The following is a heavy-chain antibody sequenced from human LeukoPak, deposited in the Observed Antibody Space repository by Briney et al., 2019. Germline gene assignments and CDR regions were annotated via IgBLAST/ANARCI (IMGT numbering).Heavy chain of an antibody. J-gene: IGHJ4*02. V-gene: IGHV3-30*04. D-gene: IGHD2-15*01. CDR1: GFTFSSYA. Sequence: GGSLRLSCAASGFTFSSYAMHWVRQSPGKGLEWVAVISYDGSNKYYADSVKGRFTISRDNSKNTLYLQMNSLRSEDTAVYYCARGRGYCSGGSCYSEYPTFDYWGQGTLVTVSS. CDR3: ARGRGYCSGGSCYSEYPTFDY. CDR2: ISYDGSNK.